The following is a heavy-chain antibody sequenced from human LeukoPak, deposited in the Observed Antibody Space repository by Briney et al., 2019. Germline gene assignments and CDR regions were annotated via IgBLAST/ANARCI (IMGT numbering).Heavy chain of an antibody. D-gene: IGHD6-13*01. V-gene: IGHV3-21*01. CDR1: GFTFSSYT. CDR2: IPDNGAYS. CDR3: VRGDSRDY. J-gene: IGHJ4*02. Sequence: GGSLRLSCAASGFTFSSYTMNWVRQAPGKGLEWVSSIPDNGAYSHHADSVKGRFTISRDNARNSLYLDMHNLGAEDTAVYYCVRGDSRDYWSQGTLVTVSS.